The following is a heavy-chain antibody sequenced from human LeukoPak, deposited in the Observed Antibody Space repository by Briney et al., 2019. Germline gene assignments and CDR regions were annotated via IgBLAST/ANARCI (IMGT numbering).Heavy chain of an antibody. CDR1: GFTLSSFA. CDR3: ATEGRGLYYCGMDV. V-gene: IGHV3-30-3*02. Sequence: GGSLRLSCATSGFTLSSFAMHWVRQAPGKGLEWVAVTSSDGSSKYYADSVKGRFTLSRDNSKNTLSLQMNSLRGEDTAVYYCATEGRGLYYCGMDVWGQGTTVTVSS. D-gene: IGHD1-26*01. J-gene: IGHJ6*02. CDR2: TSSDGSSK.